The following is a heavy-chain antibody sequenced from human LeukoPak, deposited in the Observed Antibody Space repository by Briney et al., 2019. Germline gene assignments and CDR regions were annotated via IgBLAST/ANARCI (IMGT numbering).Heavy chain of an antibody. CDR1: GFTFSSYA. Sequence: AGSLRLSCAASGFTFSSYAMSWVRQAPGKGLEWVSAISGSGGSTYYADSVKGRFTISRDNSKNTLYLQMNSLRAEDTAVYYCAKVLKQQLVHYYYYMDVWGKGTTVTVSS. CDR2: ISGSGGST. J-gene: IGHJ6*03. D-gene: IGHD6-13*01. V-gene: IGHV3-23*01. CDR3: AKVLKQQLVHYYYYMDV.